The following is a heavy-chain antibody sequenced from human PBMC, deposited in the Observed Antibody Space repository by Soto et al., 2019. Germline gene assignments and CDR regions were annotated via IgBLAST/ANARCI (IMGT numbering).Heavy chain of an antibody. CDR1: GGTFSSYA. CDR2: IIPIFGTA. Sequence: SVKVSCKASGGTFSSYAISWVRQAPGQGLEWMGGIIPIFGTANYAQKFQGRVTITADESTSTAYMELSSLRSEDTAVYYCARNPIAVAGRFDCWGQGTLVTVSS. D-gene: IGHD6-19*01. CDR3: ARNPIAVAGRFDC. V-gene: IGHV1-69*13. J-gene: IGHJ4*02.